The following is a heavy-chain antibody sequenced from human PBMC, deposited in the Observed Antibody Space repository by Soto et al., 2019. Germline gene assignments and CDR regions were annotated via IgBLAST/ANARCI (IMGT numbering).Heavy chain of an antibody. J-gene: IGHJ4*02. CDR1: GGSISTSSYY. Sequence: PSETLSLTCTVSGGSISTSSYYWSWIRQPPGKGLEWIGYIYYSGSTNYNPSLKSRVTISVDTSKNQFSLKLSSVTAADTAVYYCARGVFSYGHFDSWGQGTLVTVSS. CDR2: IYYSGST. D-gene: IGHD5-18*01. CDR3: ARGVFSYGHFDS. V-gene: IGHV4-61*01.